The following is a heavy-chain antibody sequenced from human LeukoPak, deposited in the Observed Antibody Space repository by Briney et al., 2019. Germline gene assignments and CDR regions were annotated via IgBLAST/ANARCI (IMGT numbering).Heavy chain of an antibody. CDR2: IYPGDSDT. Sequence: GESLKISCKGSGYSFTSYWIGWVRQMPGKGLEWMGIIYPGDSDTRYSPSFQGQVTISADKSISTAYLQWSSLKASDTAMYYCARHREDQRPGYSSSLYYFDYWGQGTLVTVSS. V-gene: IGHV5-51*01. D-gene: IGHD6-13*01. J-gene: IGHJ4*02. CDR1: GYSFTSYW. CDR3: ARHREDQRPGYSSSLYYFDY.